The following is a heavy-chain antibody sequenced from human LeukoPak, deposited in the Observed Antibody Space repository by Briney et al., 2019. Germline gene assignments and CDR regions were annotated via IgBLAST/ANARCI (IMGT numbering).Heavy chain of an antibody. CDR1: GFTFSSYA. J-gene: IGHJ5*02. D-gene: IGHD6-13*01. CDR3: AKERGSSWAYNWFDP. V-gene: IGHV3-23*01. CDR2: ISGSGGST. Sequence: GGSLRLSCAASGFTFSSYAMSWVRQAPGKGLEWVSGISGSGGSTYYADSVKGRFTISRDNSKTTLYLQMNSLRDEDTAVYYCAKERGSSWAYNWFDPWGQGTLVTVSS.